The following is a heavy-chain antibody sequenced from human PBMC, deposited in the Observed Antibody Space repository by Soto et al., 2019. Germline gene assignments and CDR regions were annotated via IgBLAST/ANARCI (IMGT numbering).Heavy chain of an antibody. V-gene: IGHV3-21*01. Sequence: PGGSLRLSCAASEFNFTSYTMNWVRQAPGKGLEWVSSISSSSRYIYYADSVKGRFTISRDDAKNSLYLQMNSLRAEDTAVYYCAIDRCRSASCYRTYALELWGQGTMVTVS. D-gene: IGHD2-15*01. CDR3: AIDRCRSASCYRTYALEL. CDR1: EFNFTSYT. J-gene: IGHJ3*01. CDR2: ISSSSRYI.